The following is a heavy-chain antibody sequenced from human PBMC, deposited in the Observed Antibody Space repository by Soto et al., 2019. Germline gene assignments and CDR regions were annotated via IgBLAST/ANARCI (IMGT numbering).Heavy chain of an antibody. V-gene: IGHV1-69*02. CDR1: GGTFSTYT. CDR3: SIGSWSAETFDV. Sequence: QVHLEQSGAEVKKPGSSVKVSCKASGGTFSTYTLIWVRQAPGQRLEWMGRIIPMLTVTNSAQKFQGRVTLTADKSTSTAFMELTSLTSDDTAVYYCSIGSWSAETFDVWGQGTMVTITS. CDR2: IIPMLTVT. J-gene: IGHJ3*01. D-gene: IGHD2-2*01.